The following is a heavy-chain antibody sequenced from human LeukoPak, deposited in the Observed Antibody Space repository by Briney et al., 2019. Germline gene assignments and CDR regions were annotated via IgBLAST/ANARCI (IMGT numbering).Heavy chain of an antibody. J-gene: IGHJ4*02. V-gene: IGHV4-34*01. CDR3: ARVSSYDSSGSYYFDY. CDR2: INHSGST. Sequence: SETLSLTCAVYGGSFSGYCWSWIRQPPGKGLEWIGEINHSGSTNYNPSLKSRVTISVDTSKNQFSLKLSSVTAADTAVYYCARVSSYDSSGSYYFDYWGQGTLVTVSS. D-gene: IGHD3-22*01. CDR1: GGSFSGYC.